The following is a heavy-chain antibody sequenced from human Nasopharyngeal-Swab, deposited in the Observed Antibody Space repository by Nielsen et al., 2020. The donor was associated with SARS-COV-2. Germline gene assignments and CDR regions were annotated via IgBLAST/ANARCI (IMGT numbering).Heavy chain of an antibody. CDR3: AKDPYYYGSGSYWNYFDY. J-gene: IGHJ4*02. Sequence: VRQAAGKGLEWVAVISYDGSNKYYADSVKGRFTISRDNSKNTLYLQMNSLRAEDTAVYYCAKDPYYYGSGSYWNYFDYWGQGTLVTVSS. V-gene: IGHV3-30*18. CDR2: ISYDGSNK. D-gene: IGHD3-10*01.